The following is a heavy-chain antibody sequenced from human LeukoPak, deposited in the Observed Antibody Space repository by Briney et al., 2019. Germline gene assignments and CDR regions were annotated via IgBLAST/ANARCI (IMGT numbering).Heavy chain of an antibody. CDR2: IYSSGST. Sequence: PSETLSLTCTVSGGSISDYFWNWIRQPAGKGLEWIGRIYSSGSTHYNPSLKGRATMSVDTPKNHFSLKLSSVTAADTAVYYCARTSGTYYWEGHFDFWGQGVLVTVSS. J-gene: IGHJ4*02. CDR3: ARTSGTYYWEGHFDF. CDR1: GGSISDYF. V-gene: IGHV4-4*07. D-gene: IGHD1-26*01.